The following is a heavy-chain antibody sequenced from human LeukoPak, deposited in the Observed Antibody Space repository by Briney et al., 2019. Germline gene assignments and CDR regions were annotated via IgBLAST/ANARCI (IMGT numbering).Heavy chain of an antibody. Sequence: GGSLRLSCSASGFTFSSYVMHWVRQAPGKGLEYVSAISSNGGSTYYADSVKGRFTISRGNSKNTLYLQMSSLRAEDTAVYYCVKDLAYDYGDPNFDYWGQGTLVTVSS. CDR2: ISSNGGST. D-gene: IGHD4-17*01. CDR1: GFTFSSYV. J-gene: IGHJ4*02. V-gene: IGHV3-64D*09. CDR3: VKDLAYDYGDPNFDY.